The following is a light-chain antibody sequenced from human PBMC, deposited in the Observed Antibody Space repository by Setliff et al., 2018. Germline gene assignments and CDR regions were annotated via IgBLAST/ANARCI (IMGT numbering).Light chain of an antibody. CDR3: SSYAGSNNPYV. CDR2: EVS. J-gene: IGLJ1*01. V-gene: IGLV2-8*01. Sequence: QSALTQPASVSGSPRQSITISCTGTSSDVGGYNYVSWYQQHPGKAPKLMIYEVSKRPSGVPDRFSGSKSGNTASLTVSGLQAEDEADYYCSSYAGSNNPYVFGTGTKV. CDR1: SSDVGGYNY.